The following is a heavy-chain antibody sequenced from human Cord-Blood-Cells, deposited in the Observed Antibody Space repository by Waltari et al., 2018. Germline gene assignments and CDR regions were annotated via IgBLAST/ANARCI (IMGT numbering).Heavy chain of an antibody. CDR3: ARGIAVAGTGAYWFDP. CDR2: INHSGSP. J-gene: IGHJ5*02. CDR1: GGSFSGYY. Sequence: QVQLQQWGAGLLKPSETLSLTCAVYGGSFSGYYWSWIRQPPGKGLEWIGEINHSGSPNYNPSLKSRVTISVDTSKNQFSLKLSSVTAADTAVYYCARGIAVAGTGAYWFDPWGQGTLVTVSS. V-gene: IGHV4-34*01. D-gene: IGHD6-19*01.